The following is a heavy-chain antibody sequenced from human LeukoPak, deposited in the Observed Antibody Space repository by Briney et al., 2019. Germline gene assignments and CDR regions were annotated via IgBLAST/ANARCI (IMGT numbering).Heavy chain of an antibody. CDR1: GFTVSSNY. V-gene: IGHV3-66*04. Sequence: GGSLRLSCAASGFTVSSNYMSWVRQAPGKGLEWVSVIYSGGSTYYADSVKGRFTISRDNSKNTLYLQMNSLRAEDTAVYYCARRRRITMIVVVILDYFDYWGQGTLVTVSS. CDR2: IYSGGST. D-gene: IGHD3-22*01. J-gene: IGHJ4*02. CDR3: ARRRRITMIVVVILDYFDY.